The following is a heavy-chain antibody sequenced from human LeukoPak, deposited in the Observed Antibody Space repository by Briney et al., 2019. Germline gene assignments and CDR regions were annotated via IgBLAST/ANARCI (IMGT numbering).Heavy chain of an antibody. CDR1: GGSISSGGYY. V-gene: IGHV4-31*03. CDR2: IYYSGST. Sequence: KPSETLSLTGTVSGGSISSGGYYWSWIRLHPGKGLEWIGYIYYSGSTYYNPSLKSRVTISVDTSKNQFSLKLSSVTAADTAVYYCARASAAGTHLDYWGQGTLVTVSS. J-gene: IGHJ4*02. CDR3: ARASAAGTHLDY. D-gene: IGHD6-13*01.